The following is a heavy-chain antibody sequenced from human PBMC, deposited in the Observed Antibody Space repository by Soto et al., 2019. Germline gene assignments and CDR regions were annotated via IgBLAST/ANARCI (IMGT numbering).Heavy chain of an antibody. CDR3: ARDVGDSSGWYRYYYYGMDV. J-gene: IGHJ6*02. CDR1: GFTVSSNY. CDR2: IYSGGST. V-gene: IGHV3-53*01. Sequence: GGSLRLSCAASGFTVSSNYMSWVRQAPGKGLEWVSVIYSGGSTYYADSVKGRFTISRDNSKNTLYLQMNSLRAEDTAVYYCARDVGDSSGWYRYYYYGMDVWGQGTTVTVSS. D-gene: IGHD6-19*01.